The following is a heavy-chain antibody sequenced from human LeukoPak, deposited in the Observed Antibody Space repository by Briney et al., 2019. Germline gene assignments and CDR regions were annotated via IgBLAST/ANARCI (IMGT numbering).Heavy chain of an antibody. V-gene: IGHV1-2*02. D-gene: IGHD6-13*01. CDR2: INPNSGGT. CDR3: ARVNSSSWYACFDY. J-gene: IGHJ4*02. Sequence: ASVKVSCKASGYTFTGYYMHWVRQAPGQGLEWMGWINPNSGGTNYAQKFQGRVTMTRDTSISTAYMELSRLRSDDTAVYYCARVNSSSWYACFDYWGQGTLVTVSS. CDR1: GYTFTGYY.